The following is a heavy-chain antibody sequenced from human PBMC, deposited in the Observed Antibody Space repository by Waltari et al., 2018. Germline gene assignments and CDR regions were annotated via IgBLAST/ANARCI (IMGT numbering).Heavy chain of an antibody. J-gene: IGHJ4*02. Sequence: QVQLQQWGAGLLKPSETLSLTCAVYGGSFSGYYWSWIRQPPGKGLEWIGEINHSGSTNYNPSLKSRVTISVDTSKNQFSLKLSSVTAADTAVYYCARLRPYNWNPDFDYWGQGTLVTVSS. D-gene: IGHD1-20*01. CDR1: GGSFSGYY. CDR2: INHSGST. V-gene: IGHV4-34*01. CDR3: ARLRPYNWNPDFDY.